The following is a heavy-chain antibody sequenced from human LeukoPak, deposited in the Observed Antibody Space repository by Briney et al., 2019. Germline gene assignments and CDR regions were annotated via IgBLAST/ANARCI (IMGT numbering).Heavy chain of an antibody. CDR1: GFTFSDYY. V-gene: IGHV3-11*04. CDR2: ISSSGSTK. J-gene: IGHJ6*03. Sequence: GGSLTLSCAASGFTFSDYYMSWIRQPPGKGLEWVSYISSSGSTKYYADSEKGRITISRDNTKNSPHLQMTGLRAEDTGVYFCARDRDLGAIYYYYCMDVWGKGPTVTVSS. CDR3: ARDRDLGAIYYYYCMDV. D-gene: IGHD3-10*01.